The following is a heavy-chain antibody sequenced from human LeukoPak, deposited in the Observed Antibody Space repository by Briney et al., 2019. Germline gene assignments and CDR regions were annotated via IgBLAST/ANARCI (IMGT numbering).Heavy chain of an antibody. CDR2: IYIGGST. CDR3: ARLGFVVPAVIFDY. CDR1: GFTVSSNY. D-gene: IGHD2-2*02. V-gene: IGHV3-53*01. Sequence: GGSLRLSCAASGFTVSSNYMSWVRQAPGKGLEWVSVIYIGGSTYYSDSVKGRFTISRDISKNTLYLQMNSLRAEDTAMYYCARLGFVVPAVIFDYWGQGTLVTVSS. J-gene: IGHJ4*02.